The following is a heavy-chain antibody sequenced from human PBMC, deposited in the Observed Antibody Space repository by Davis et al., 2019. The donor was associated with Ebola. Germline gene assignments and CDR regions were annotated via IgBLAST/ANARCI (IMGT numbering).Heavy chain of an antibody. J-gene: IGHJ5*02. V-gene: IGHV5-51*01. Sequence: GESLMISCTGSGFNFPTHWLGWVRQQPGNGLEWVGLIYPAGSDNRYSPSFQGQVTISADKSISNSYLQWSSLKGSETAMYYCARITMVRGPSPWGQGTLVTVSS. CDR2: IYPAGSDN. CDR3: ARITMVRGPSP. D-gene: IGHD3-10*01. CDR1: GFNFPTHW.